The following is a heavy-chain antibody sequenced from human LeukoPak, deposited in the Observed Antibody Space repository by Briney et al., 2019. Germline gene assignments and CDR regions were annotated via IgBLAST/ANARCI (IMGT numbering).Heavy chain of an antibody. CDR3: ARGVDYGDYYFDY. D-gene: IGHD4-17*01. V-gene: IGHV3-21*01. J-gene: IGHJ4*02. CDR1: GFTFSSYW. CDR2: ISSSSSYI. Sequence: GGSLRLSCAASGFTFSSYWMNWVRQAPGKGLEWVSSISSSSSYIYYADSVKGRFTIFRDNAKNSLYLQMNSLRAEDTAVYYCARGVDYGDYYFDYWGQGTLVTVSS.